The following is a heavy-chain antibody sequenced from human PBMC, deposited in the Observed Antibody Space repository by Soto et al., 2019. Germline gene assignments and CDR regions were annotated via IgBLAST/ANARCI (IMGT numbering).Heavy chain of an antibody. CDR2: IYYSGST. CDR1: GGSISSYY. J-gene: IGHJ3*02. V-gene: IGHV4-59*08. Sequence: SETLSLTCTVSGGSISSYYWSWIRQHPGKGLEWIGYIYYSGSTNYNPSLKSRVTISVDTSKNQFSLKLSSVTAADTAVYYCARAGYCSGGSCYADAFDIWGQGTMVTVSS. CDR3: ARAGYCSGGSCYADAFDI. D-gene: IGHD2-15*01.